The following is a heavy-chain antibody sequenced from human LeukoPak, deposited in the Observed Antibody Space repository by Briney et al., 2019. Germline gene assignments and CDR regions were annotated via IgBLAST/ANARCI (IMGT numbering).Heavy chain of an antibody. CDR3: ARDDRLVPFDY. J-gene: IGHJ4*02. Sequence: SETLSLTCTVSGGSISSGDYYWSWIRQPPGKGLEWIGYIYYSGSAYYNPSLKSRVTISVDTSKNQFSLKLSSVTAADTAVYYCARDDRLVPFDYWGQGTLVTVSS. V-gene: IGHV4-30-4*01. CDR2: IYYSGSA. D-gene: IGHD3-10*01. CDR1: GGSISSGDYY.